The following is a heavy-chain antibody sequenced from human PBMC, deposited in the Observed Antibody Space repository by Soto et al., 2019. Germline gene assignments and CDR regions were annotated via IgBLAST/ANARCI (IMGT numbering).Heavy chain of an antibody. CDR1: GDSISSGDYY. CDR2: IFYTGST. V-gene: IGHV4-30-4*01. CDR3: ARGTGTMVRADLMD. J-gene: IGHJ4*02. D-gene: IGHD3-10*01. Sequence: QVQLQESGPGLVKPSQTLSLTCIVSGDSISSGDYYWSWIRQPPGKGLEWIGYIFYTGSTYYNPSLSGRVTISVDTSKNQFSLRLTSVSAADTAVYYCARGTGTMVRADLMDWGQGTLITVSS.